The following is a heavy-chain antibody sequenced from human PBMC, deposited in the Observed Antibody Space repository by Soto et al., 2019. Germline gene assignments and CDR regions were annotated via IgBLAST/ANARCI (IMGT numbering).Heavy chain of an antibody. CDR1: GFTFSSYA. D-gene: IGHD3-10*01. Sequence: QVQLVESGGGVVQPGRSLRLSCAASGFTFSSYAMHWVRQAPGKGLEWVAVISYDGSNKYYADSVKGRFTISRDNSKNTLYLQLNSLRAEDTAVYYCARDWGTYYYIYYNYGMDVWGQGTTVTVSS. V-gene: IGHV3-30-3*01. J-gene: IGHJ6*02. CDR3: ARDWGTYYYIYYNYGMDV. CDR2: ISYDGSNK.